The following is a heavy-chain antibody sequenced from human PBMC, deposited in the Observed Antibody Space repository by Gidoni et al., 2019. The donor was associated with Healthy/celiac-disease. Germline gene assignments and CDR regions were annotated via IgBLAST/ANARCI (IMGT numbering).Heavy chain of an antibody. V-gene: IGHV4-59*01. CDR3: ARGWSYGYADY. CDR1: GGSISSYY. D-gene: IGHD5-18*01. CDR2: IYYSGST. J-gene: IGHJ4*02. Sequence: QVQLQASGPGLVKPSETPSLTCTVSGGSISSYYWRWIRQPPGEGLEWIGYIYYSGSTNYNPSLKSRVTISVDTSKNQFSLKLSSVTAADTAVYYCARGWSYGYADYWGQGTLVTVSS.